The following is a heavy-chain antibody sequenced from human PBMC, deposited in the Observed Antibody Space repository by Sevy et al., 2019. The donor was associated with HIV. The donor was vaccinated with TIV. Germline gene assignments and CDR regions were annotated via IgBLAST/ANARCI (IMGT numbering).Heavy chain of an antibody. V-gene: IGHV3-21*01. CDR1: GFTFSSYS. J-gene: IGHJ5*02. CDR2: ISSSSSYI. D-gene: IGHD3-9*01. CDR3: ARDRERVLRYFDWSTNWFDP. Sequence: GGSLRLSCAASGFTFSSYSMNWVRQAPGKGLEWVSSISSSSSYIYYADSVKGRFTISRDNAKNSLYLQMNSLRAEDTAVYYCARDRERVLRYFDWSTNWFDPWGQGTLVTVSS.